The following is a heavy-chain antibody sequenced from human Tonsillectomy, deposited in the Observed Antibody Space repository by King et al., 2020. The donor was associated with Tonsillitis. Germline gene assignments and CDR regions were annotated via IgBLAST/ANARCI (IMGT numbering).Heavy chain of an antibody. CDR3: SGEDFWSGYYTMDV. CDR1: GFTFSSYA. Sequence: VQLVESGGGLVQPGGSLRLSCAASGFTFSSYAMHWVRQAPGKGLEYVSAISSNGGSTYYANSVKGRFTISRDNSKNTLYLQMGSLRAEDMAVYYCSGEDFWSGYYTMDVWGKGTTVTVSS. V-gene: IGHV3-64*01. CDR2: ISSNGGST. J-gene: IGHJ6*04. D-gene: IGHD3-3*01.